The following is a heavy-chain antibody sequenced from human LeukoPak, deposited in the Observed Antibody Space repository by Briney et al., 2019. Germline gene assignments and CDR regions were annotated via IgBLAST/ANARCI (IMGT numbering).Heavy chain of an antibody. V-gene: IGHV1-58*02. CDR2: IVVGGGNT. CDR3: AADEAQYSRSYSFDY. CDR1: GFTFTSSA. J-gene: IGHJ4*02. D-gene: IGHD1-26*01. Sequence: SVKVSCKASGFTFTSSAIQWVRQARGQRLEWMGWIVVGGGNTNYAQKFQERVTITRDLSTTTAYMELSSLRSEDTAVYYCAADEAQYSRSYSFDYWGQGTLVTVSS.